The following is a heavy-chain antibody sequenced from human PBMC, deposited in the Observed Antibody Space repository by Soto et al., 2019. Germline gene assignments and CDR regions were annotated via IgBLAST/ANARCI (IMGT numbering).Heavy chain of an antibody. V-gene: IGHV4-30-4*01. CDR3: ARDGTDIVVVPAASYYGMDV. CDR2: IYYSGST. Sequence: SETLSLTCTVSGGSISSGDYYWSWIRQPPGKGLEWIGYIYYSGSTYYNPSLKSRVTISVDTSKNQFSLKLSSVTAADTAVYYCARDGTDIVVVPAASYYGMDVWGQGTTVTSP. D-gene: IGHD2-2*01. J-gene: IGHJ6*02. CDR1: GGSISSGDYY.